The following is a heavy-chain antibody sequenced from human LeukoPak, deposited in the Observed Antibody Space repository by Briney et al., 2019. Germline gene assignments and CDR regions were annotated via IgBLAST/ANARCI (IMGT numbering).Heavy chain of an antibody. D-gene: IGHD3-22*01. CDR2: MFTNGDT. V-gene: IGHV3-66*04. CDR1: GFTDSSNY. CDR3: ARRHYDRTGYYYVD. Sequence: GGSLRLSCVASGFTDSSNYMSWVRQAPGKGLEWVSVMFTNGDTNYADYVKGRFTISSDSFKNTLYIQMSSLRAEDTAVYFCARRHYDRTGYYYVDWGQGTLVTVSS. J-gene: IGHJ4*02.